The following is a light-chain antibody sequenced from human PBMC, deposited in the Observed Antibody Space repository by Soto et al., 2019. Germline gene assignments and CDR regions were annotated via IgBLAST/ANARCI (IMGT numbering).Light chain of an antibody. CDR2: AAS. CDR3: QLANIVPFT. Sequence: DIQMTQSPSSVSASVGDRVTITYRASQDINIWLAWYQQKPGKAPKPLIYAASSLQSGVPSRFSGSGSGTDFTLTINGLQPEDFATYYCQLANIVPFTFGPGTKVDIK. CDR1: QDINIW. J-gene: IGKJ3*01. V-gene: IGKV1-12*01.